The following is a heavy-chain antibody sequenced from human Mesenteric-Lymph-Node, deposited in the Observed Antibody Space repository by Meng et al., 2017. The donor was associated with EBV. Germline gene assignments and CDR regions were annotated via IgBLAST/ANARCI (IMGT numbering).Heavy chain of an antibody. CDR2: IYDSGFT. D-gene: IGHD6-19*01. Sequence: QESGPRQGKPVESPSFASAASGGSNSSSNWWNWARQPPGKVLELIGEIYDSGFTNYNPSLKSRVTISLDKSKNQFSLKLTSVTAADTALYYCARKDGNGWWYFDLWGRGTLVTVSS. CDR1: GGSNSSSNW. V-gene: IGHV4-4*02. J-gene: IGHJ2*01. CDR3: ARKDGNGWWYFDL.